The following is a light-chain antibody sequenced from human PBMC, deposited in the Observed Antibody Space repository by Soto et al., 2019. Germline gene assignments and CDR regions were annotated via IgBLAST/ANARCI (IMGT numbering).Light chain of an antibody. CDR1: SFNIGTYN. CDR3: AAWDDSLNTYV. J-gene: IGLJ1*01. CDR2: NNN. V-gene: IGLV1-44*01. Sequence: QSLVTQPTSASGTPGQSVTISCSGSSFNIGTYNVNWYRQLPGTAPKLLIHNNNERPSGVPDRFSGSKSGTSASLAISGLQSEDEADYYCAAWDDSLNTYVFGIGTKVNVL.